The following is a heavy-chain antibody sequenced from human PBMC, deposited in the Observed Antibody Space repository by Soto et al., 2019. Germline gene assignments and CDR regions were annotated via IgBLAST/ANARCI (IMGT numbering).Heavy chain of an antibody. CDR2: ISYDGSNK. CDR3: ARALLDLTGKAPCYYYYGMYV. D-gene: IGHD3-9*01. V-gene: IGHV3-30-3*01. CDR1: GFTFSSYA. J-gene: IGHJ6*02. Sequence: QVQLVESGGGVVQPGRSLRLSCAASGFTFSSYAMHWVRQAPGKGLEWVAVISYDGSNKYYADSVKGRFTISRDNSKNTLYLQMHGLSAEATAVSYCARALLDLTGKAPCYYYYGMYVWGQGTTVTVSS.